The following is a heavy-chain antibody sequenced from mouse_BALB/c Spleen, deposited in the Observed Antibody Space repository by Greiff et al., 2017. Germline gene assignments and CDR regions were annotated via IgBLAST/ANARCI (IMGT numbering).Heavy chain of an antibody. V-gene: IGHV3-2*02. Sequence: EVQLVESGPGLVKPSQSLSLTCTVTGYSITSDYAWNWIRQFPGNKLEWMGYISYSGSTSYNQSLKSRISITLDTSKNQFFLQLKSVTTEDTAPYYCARSRYDGSWFAYWGQGTLVTVSA. J-gene: IGHJ3*01. D-gene: IGHD2-14*01. CDR3: ARSRYDGSWFAY. CDR1: GYSITSDYA. CDR2: ISYSGST.